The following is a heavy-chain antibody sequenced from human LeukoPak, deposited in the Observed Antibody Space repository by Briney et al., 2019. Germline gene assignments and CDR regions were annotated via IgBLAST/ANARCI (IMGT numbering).Heavy chain of an antibody. V-gene: IGHV1-24*01. D-gene: IGHD5-12*01. CDR3: ATDHKATGAFDI. J-gene: IGHJ3*02. Sequence: HGASVKVSCKASGYTFTNYYMHWVRQAPGKGLEWMGGFDPEDGETIYAQKFQGRVTMTEDTSTDTAYMELSSLRSEDTAVYYCATDHKATGAFDIWGQGTMVTVSS. CDR2: FDPEDGET. CDR1: GYTFTNYY.